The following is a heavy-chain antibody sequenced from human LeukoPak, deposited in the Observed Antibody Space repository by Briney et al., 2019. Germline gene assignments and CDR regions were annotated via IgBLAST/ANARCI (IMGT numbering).Heavy chain of an antibody. CDR3: ARGSLDY. V-gene: IGHV3-66*01. CDR2: IYSGGST. J-gene: IGHJ4*02. CDR1: GFTVNSNY. D-gene: IGHD6-13*01. Sequence: GGSLRLSCAASGFTVNSNYLSWVRQAPGRGLEWVSVIYSGGSTYYADSVKGRFTISRDNSKNTRYLQMNSLRAEDTAVYYCARGSLDYWGQGTLVTVSS.